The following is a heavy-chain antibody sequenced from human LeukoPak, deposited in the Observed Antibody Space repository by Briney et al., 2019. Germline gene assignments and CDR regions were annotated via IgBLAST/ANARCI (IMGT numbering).Heavy chain of an antibody. D-gene: IGHD3-10*01. CDR3: AEDRTPYYYASHYGAFDS. V-gene: IGHV3-23*01. J-gene: IGHJ3*02. CDR2: ISGSGGST. CDR1: GFTSSSYA. Sequence: AGSLNLSWAASGFTSSSYAMSWVRQALGKGLDWFFAISGSGGSTYYADSVKGRFTITRDNTKNTMYLHMNSLRAKDTAVYYCAEDRTPYYYASHYGAFDSWGHGTMVTVSS.